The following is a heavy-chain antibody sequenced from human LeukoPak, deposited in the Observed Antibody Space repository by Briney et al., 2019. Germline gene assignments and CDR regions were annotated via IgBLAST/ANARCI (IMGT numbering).Heavy chain of an antibody. CDR2: IYYSGST. V-gene: IGHV4-59*01. J-gene: IGHJ1*01. Sequence: SETRSLTCTVSGGSISSYYWSWIRQPPGKGLEWIGYIYYSGSTNYNRSLKSRVTISGDTSKNQFSLKLSSVTAADTAVYYCAGQWELLSYFQHWGQGTLVTVSS. D-gene: IGHD1-26*01. CDR3: AGQWELLSYFQH. CDR1: GGSISSYY.